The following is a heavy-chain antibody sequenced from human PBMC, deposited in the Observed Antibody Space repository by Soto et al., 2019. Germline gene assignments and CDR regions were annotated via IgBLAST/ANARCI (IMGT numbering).Heavy chain of an antibody. D-gene: IGHD2-8*01. CDR1: GFTFRTYA. Sequence: QEQLVESGGGVVQPGRSLRLSCAASGFTFRTYAVHWVRQAPGKGLEWVAVISSDGRKEFYVDSVKGRFTISRDNSKNTLYLQMNSPRTDDTAIYYCARDNGGYWGQGTLVTVSS. V-gene: IGHV3-30*04. CDR2: ISSDGRKE. J-gene: IGHJ4*02. CDR3: ARDNGGY.